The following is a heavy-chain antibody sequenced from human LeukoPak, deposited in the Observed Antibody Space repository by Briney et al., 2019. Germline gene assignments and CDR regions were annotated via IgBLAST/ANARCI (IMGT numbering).Heavy chain of an antibody. Sequence: PSETLSLTCSVSGGSISSGSYYWSWIRQPAGKGLEWIGRIYTSGSTNYNPSLKSRVTISVDTSKNQFSLKLSSVTAADTAVYYCAGDKARCFDYWGQGTLVTVSS. D-gene: IGHD5-24*01. CDR1: GGSISSGSYY. J-gene: IGHJ4*02. V-gene: IGHV4-61*02. CDR2: IYTSGST. CDR3: AGDKARCFDY.